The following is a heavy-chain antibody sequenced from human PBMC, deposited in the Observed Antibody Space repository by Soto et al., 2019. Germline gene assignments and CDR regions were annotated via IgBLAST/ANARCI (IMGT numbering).Heavy chain of an antibody. CDR1: GFTFDGYA. D-gene: IGHD3-16*01. J-gene: IGHJ4*02. CDR3: AKGNDGLDS. V-gene: IGHV3-43D*04. CDR2: INYNGDST. Sequence: EVQLVESGGVAVQPGGSLRLSCAASGFTFDGYAMHWVRQPPGKGLEWVSLINYNGDSTYYADSVKGRFTISRDNSKNSLFLQMPSLRPEDTALYYCAKGNDGLDSWGQGTLVTVSS.